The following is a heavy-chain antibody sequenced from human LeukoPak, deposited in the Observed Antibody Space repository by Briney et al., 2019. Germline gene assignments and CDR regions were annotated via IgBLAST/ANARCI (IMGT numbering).Heavy chain of an antibody. Sequence: ASVKVSCKASGYTFTGYYMHWVRQAPGQGLEWMGWINTNTGNPTYAQGFTGRFVFSLDTSVSTAYLQISSLKAEDTAVYYCARPKITMVRGVISPGVYWGQGTLVTVSS. J-gene: IGHJ4*02. D-gene: IGHD3-10*01. CDR3: ARPKITMVRGVISPGVY. V-gene: IGHV7-4-1*02. CDR1: GYTFTGYY. CDR2: INTNTGNP.